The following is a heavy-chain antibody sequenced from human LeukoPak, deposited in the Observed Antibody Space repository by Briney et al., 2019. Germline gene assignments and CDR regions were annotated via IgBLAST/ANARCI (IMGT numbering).Heavy chain of an antibody. CDR3: ACLDIVVVPAADYYGMDV. D-gene: IGHD2-2*03. Sequence: GGSLGLSCAASGFTFSSYDMHWVRQAPGKGLEWVAFIRYDGSNKYYADSVKGRFTISRDNSKNTLYLQMNSLRAEDTAVYYCACLDIVVVPAADYYGMDVWGQGTTVTVSS. J-gene: IGHJ6*02. CDR2: IRYDGSNK. V-gene: IGHV3-30*02. CDR1: GFTFSSYD.